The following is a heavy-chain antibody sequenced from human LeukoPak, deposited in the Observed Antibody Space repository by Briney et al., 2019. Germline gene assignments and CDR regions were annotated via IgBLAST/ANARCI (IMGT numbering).Heavy chain of an antibody. CDR2: IIPMFGTA. Sequence: SVKVSCKASGGTFSSYAISWVRQAPGQGLEWMGGIIPMFGTASYAQKLQGRVTITTDESTSTAYMELSSLRSEDTAVYYCASTSPYCGGDCSIDYWGQGTLVTVSS. CDR3: ASTSPYCGGDCSIDY. D-gene: IGHD2-21*02. J-gene: IGHJ4*02. V-gene: IGHV1-69*05. CDR1: GGTFSSYA.